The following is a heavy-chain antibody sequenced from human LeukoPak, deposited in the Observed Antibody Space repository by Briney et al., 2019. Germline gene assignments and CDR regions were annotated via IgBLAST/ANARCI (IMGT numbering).Heavy chain of an antibody. J-gene: IGHJ4*02. Sequence: GGSLRLSCAASGFTVSSNYMSWVRQAPGKGLEWVSVIYSGGSTYYADSVKGRFTISRDNSKNTLYLQMNSLRGDDTAVYHCAKGSSSGRPYYFDYWGQGTLVTVSS. D-gene: IGHD6-19*01. V-gene: IGHV3-66*01. CDR2: IYSGGST. CDR3: AKGSSSGRPYYFDY. CDR1: GFTVSSNY.